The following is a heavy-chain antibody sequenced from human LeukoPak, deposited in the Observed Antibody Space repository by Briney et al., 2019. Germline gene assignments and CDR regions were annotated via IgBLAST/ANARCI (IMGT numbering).Heavy chain of an antibody. CDR3: ASDPHMTTPYYYYMDV. Sequence: GSSVKVSCKASGYTLTSYGISWVRQAPGQGLEGMGWISAYNGNTNYAQKLHGRVTMTTDTSKSTAYMELRSKRSDATTVYYCASDPHMTTPYYYYMDVWGKGTTVTVSS. V-gene: IGHV1-18*01. CDR1: GYTLTSYG. CDR2: ISAYNGNT. D-gene: IGHD4-11*01. J-gene: IGHJ6*03.